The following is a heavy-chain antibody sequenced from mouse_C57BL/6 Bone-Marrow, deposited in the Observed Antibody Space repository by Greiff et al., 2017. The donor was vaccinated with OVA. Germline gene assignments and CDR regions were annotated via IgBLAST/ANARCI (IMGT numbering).Heavy chain of an antibody. CDR3: ASERELEDYYAMDY. CDR1: GFTFSDYY. CDR2: INYDGSST. V-gene: IGHV5-16*01. Sequence: EVKLMESEGGLVQPGSSLKLPCTASGFTFSDYYIAWVRQVPEKGLEWVANINYDGSSTYYLDSLKNRFIISRDNAKNILYLQMRSLKSKDTDTYNCASERELEDYYAMDYWGQGTSVTVSS. J-gene: IGHJ4*01.